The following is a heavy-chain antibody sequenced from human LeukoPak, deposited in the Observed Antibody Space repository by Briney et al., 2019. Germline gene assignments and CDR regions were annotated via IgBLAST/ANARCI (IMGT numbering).Heavy chain of an antibody. D-gene: IGHD3-10*01. J-gene: IGHJ4*02. Sequence: SVKVSCKASGDTFSTYAISWVRQAPGQGLEWMGRIIPILGIANYAQKFQGRVTITADKSTSTAYMELSSLRSEDTAVYYCARGFHRLYGSGSYYNPEFDYWGQGTLVTVSS. CDR1: GDTFSTYA. CDR3: ARGFHRLYGSGSYYNPEFDY. CDR2: IIPILGIA. V-gene: IGHV1-69*04.